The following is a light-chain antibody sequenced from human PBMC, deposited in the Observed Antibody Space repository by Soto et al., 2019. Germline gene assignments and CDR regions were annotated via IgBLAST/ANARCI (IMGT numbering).Light chain of an antibody. CDR1: PSVNSDY. J-gene: IGKJ5*01. CDR3: HHYGGSPIT. CDR2: GAS. Sequence: EIVLTQSPDTLSLSPGERATLSCRASPSVNSDYLGWFQQKPGQAPRLLIYGASTRATGIPDRFSGSGSGTDFTLTISRLEPEDFAVYYCHHYGGSPITFGQGTRLEIK. V-gene: IGKV3-20*01.